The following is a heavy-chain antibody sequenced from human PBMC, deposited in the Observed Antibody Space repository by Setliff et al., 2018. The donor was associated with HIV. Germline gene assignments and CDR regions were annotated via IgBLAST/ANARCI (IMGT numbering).Heavy chain of an antibody. V-gene: IGHV3-48*03. D-gene: IGHD5-12*01. J-gene: IGHJ6*02. CDR2: ISSGGDSI. CDR3: ARGSGYDKGAYHYYYGMDV. CDR1: GFTFSSFE. Sequence: HPGGSLRLSCAASGFTFSSFEMNWVRQAPGKGLEWLSYISSGGDSIYYADSVKGRFTVSRDSAQSSLYLQMSSLRAEDTAVYYCARGSGYDKGAYHYYYGMDVWGQGTTVTVSS.